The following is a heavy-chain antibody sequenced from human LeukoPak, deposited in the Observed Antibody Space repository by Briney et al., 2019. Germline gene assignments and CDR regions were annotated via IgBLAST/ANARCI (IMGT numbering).Heavy chain of an antibody. V-gene: IGHV3-30-3*01. J-gene: IGHJ4*01. CDR1: GFTFSSYA. Sequence: GGSLRLSCAASGFTFSSYAMHWVRQAPGKGLEWVAVISYDGSNKYYADSVKGRFTISRDNAKNSLYLQMNSLRDEDTAVYYCARDSYDSSGYPVYWGQGTLVTVSS. D-gene: IGHD3-22*01. CDR3: ARDSYDSSGYPVY. CDR2: ISYDGSNK.